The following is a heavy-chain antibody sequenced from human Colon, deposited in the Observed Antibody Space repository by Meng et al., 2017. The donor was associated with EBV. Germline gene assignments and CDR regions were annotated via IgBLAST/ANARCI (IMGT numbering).Heavy chain of an antibody. D-gene: IGHD3-10*01. Sequence: EPGSGRVRPSQTLALPCAGSGYSITSGYYSWTWIRQPPGKGLEWIGYIYHGVNIYYTPSLRSRVTISVDKSRNQFSLKLTSVSAADTAVYYCVRDTRRGGGWFDPWGQGTLVTVSS. V-gene: IGHV4-30-2*01. CDR3: VRDTRRGGGWFDP. CDR1: GYSITSGYYS. CDR2: IYHGVNI. J-gene: IGHJ5*02.